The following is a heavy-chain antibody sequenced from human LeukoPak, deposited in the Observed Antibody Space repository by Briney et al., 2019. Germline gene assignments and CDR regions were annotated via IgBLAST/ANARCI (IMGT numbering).Heavy chain of an antibody. J-gene: IGHJ4*02. CDR1: GFTVSSYS. CDR3: ARDFIAAGELPVDY. D-gene: IGHD6-13*01. CDR2: GSSSSSYI. Sequence: PGGSLRLSCAASGFTVSSYSMHWVRQARGKGLEWVSSGSSSSSYIYYEDSAQGRFTIFRDNPQNSLYLQMNSLRAEHTALYYCARDFIAAGELPVDYWGQATLVTVSS. V-gene: IGHV3-21*01.